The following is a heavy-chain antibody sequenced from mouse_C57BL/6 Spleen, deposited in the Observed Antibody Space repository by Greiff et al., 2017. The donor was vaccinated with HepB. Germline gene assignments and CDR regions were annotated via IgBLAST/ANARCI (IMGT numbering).Heavy chain of an antibody. Sequence: EVKLQESGAELVRPGASVKLSCTASGFNIKDYYMHWVKQRPEQGLEWIGRIDPEDGDTEYAPKFQGKATMTADTSSNTAYLQLSSLTSEDTAVYYCTTDYDYETGYWYFDVWGTGTTVTVSS. D-gene: IGHD2-4*01. CDR2: IDPEDGDT. CDR1: GFNIKDYY. V-gene: IGHV14-1*01. J-gene: IGHJ1*03. CDR3: TTDYDYETGYWYFDV.